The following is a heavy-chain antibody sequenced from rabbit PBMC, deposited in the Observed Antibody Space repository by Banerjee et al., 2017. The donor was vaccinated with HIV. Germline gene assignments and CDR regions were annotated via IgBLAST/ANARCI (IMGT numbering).Heavy chain of an antibody. CDR1: GIDFSSDYY. V-gene: IGHV1S45*01. Sequence: QQQLEESGGGLVKPGGTLTLTCKASGIDFSSDYYMCWVRQAPGKGLEWIGCVNTGNSAATYYASWAKGRFTISKTSSTTVTLQMTSLTAADTATYFCARDLAGVIGWNFGLWGPGTLVTVS. J-gene: IGHJ4*01. CDR2: VNTGNSAAT. CDR3: ARDLAGVIGWNFGL. D-gene: IGHD4-1*01.